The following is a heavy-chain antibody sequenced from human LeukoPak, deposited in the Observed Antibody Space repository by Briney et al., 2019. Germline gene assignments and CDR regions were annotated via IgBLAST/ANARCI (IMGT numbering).Heavy chain of an antibody. J-gene: IGHJ4*02. Sequence: GGSLRLSCVASGFTFSSYAMSWVRKTPGKGLEWVSVISNSAGNVYYADSVKGRFTISRDNSKNTLYLQMNSLRAEDTAVYYCAKDLHVRSSSTVTTGGVDSWGQGTLATVSS. D-gene: IGHD4-17*01. CDR1: GFTFSSYA. V-gene: IGHV3-23*01. CDR2: ISNSAGNV. CDR3: AKDLHVRSSSTVTTGGVDS.